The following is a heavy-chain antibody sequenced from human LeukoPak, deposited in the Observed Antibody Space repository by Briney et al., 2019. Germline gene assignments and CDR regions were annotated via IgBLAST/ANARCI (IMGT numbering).Heavy chain of an antibody. CDR3: AREGVVTAMVTRRLSLDY. D-gene: IGHD5-18*01. J-gene: IGHJ4*02. V-gene: IGHV3-30-3*01. CDR1: GLTFSSYA. CDR2: ISYDGSNK. Sequence: GGSLRLSCAASGLTFSSYAMHWVRQAPGKGLEWVAVISYDGSNKYYADSVKGRFTISRDNSKNTLYLQMNSLRAEDTAVYYCAREGVVTAMVTRRLSLDYWGQGTLVTVSS.